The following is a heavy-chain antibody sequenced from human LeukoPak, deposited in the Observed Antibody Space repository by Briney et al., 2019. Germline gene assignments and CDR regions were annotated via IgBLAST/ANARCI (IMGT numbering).Heavy chain of an antibody. V-gene: IGHV3-53*01. D-gene: IGHD1-26*01. CDR3: AKSDSGSYYPHYLDY. CDR2: IYSGGST. Sequence: GGSLRLSCAASGFTVSSNYMSWVRQAPGKGLEWVSVIYSGGSTYYADSVKGRFTISRDNSKNTLYLQMNSLRAEDTAVYYCAKSDSGSYYPHYLDYWGQGTLVTVSS. CDR1: GFTVSSNY. J-gene: IGHJ4*02.